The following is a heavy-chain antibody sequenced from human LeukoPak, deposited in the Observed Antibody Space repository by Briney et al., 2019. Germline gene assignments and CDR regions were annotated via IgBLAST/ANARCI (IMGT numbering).Heavy chain of an antibody. Sequence: GGSLRLSCAASGFTFSSYGMHWVRQAPGKGLEWVADISYDGSKKYYADSVKGRFTISRDNSKNTLYLEVNSLRAEDTAVYYCAKRDGDNFDYWGQGTLVTVSS. J-gene: IGHJ4*02. CDR3: AKRDGDNFDY. V-gene: IGHV3-30*18. CDR1: GFTFSSYG. CDR2: ISYDGSKK. D-gene: IGHD5-24*01.